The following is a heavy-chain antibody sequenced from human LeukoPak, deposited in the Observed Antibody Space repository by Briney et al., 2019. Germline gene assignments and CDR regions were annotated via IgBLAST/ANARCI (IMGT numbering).Heavy chain of an antibody. V-gene: IGHV3-49*04. D-gene: IGHD5-24*01. CDR1: RFTFGDYA. J-gene: IGHJ4*02. CDR3: TRVKEGGDGYNDEINYFDY. Sequence: GGSLRLSCTASRFTFGDYAMSWVRQAPGKGLEWVGFIRSKAYGGTTEYAASVKGRFTISRDDSKSIAYLQMNSLKTEDTAVYYCTRVKEGGDGYNDEINYFDYWGQGTLVTVSS. CDR2: IRSKAYGGTT.